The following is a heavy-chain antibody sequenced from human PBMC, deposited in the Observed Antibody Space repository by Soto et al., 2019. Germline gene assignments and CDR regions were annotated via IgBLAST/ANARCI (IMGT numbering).Heavy chain of an antibody. Sequence: ETLSLTCAVYGASLSDNYCNWLRQPPGKGLEWIGEINHSGSTNYNPSLKSRVTISVDTSKNQFSLKLSSVTAADTAVYYCARGGYSSSWLNWFDPWGQGTLVTVSS. CDR2: INHSGST. CDR1: GASLSDNY. J-gene: IGHJ5*02. V-gene: IGHV4-34*01. CDR3: ARGGYSSSWLNWFDP. D-gene: IGHD6-13*01.